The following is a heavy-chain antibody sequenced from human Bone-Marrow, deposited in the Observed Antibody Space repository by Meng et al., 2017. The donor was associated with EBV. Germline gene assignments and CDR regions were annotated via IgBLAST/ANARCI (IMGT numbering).Heavy chain of an antibody. V-gene: IGHV4-34*01. D-gene: IGHD6-25*01. CDR1: GGSFSGYY. J-gene: IGHJ5*02. CDR2: INHSGST. Sequence: QVQLQQWGAGLVKPSETLSLTCAVYGGSFSGYYWTWIRQPPGKGLEWIGEINHSGSTNYNPSLKSRVTISVDTSKNQFSLKLSSVTAADTAVYYCATQRRDTDWFDPWGQGTLVTVFS. CDR3: ATQRRDTDWFDP.